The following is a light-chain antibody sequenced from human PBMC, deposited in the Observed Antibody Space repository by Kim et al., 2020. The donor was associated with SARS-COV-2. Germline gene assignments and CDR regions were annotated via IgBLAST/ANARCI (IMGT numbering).Light chain of an antibody. CDR1: KLGDKY. V-gene: IGLV3-1*01. J-gene: IGLJ3*02. Sequence: VAPGQTATITCSGDKLGDKYVSWYQQKPGQSPVLVISKDNRRPSGIPERFSGSNSGNTDTLTISGTQAMDEADYYCQAWDSSTTWVFGGGTQLTVL. CDR2: KDN. CDR3: QAWDSSTTWV.